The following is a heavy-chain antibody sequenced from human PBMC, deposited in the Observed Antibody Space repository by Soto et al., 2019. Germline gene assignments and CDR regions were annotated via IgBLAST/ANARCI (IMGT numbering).Heavy chain of an antibody. CDR1: GGSVTTNNYY. J-gene: IGHJ4*02. CDR3: ASCLGATWEGVDY. Sequence: SETLSLTCTVSGGSVTTNNYYWSWIRQPPGKGLEWIGYIFYSGNTNYNPSLKSRVTISIDTSKNQFSLKLSSVTAADTAVYYCASCLGATWEGVDYWGQGTLVTVSS. D-gene: IGHD1-26*01. CDR2: IFYSGNT. V-gene: IGHV4-61*01.